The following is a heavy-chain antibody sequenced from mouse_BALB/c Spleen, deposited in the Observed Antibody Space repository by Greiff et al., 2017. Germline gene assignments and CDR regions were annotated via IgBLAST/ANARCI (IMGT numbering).Heavy chain of an antibody. Sequence: EVKLMESGGGLVQPGGSRKLSCAASGFTFSSFGMHWVRQAPEKGLEWVAYISSGSSTIYYADTVKGRFTISRDNPKNTLFLQMTSLRSEDTAMYYCARSASTMMTTLAMDYWGQGTSVTVSS. CDR3: ARSASTMMTTLAMDY. V-gene: IGHV5-17*02. D-gene: IGHD2-4*01. CDR2: ISSGSSTI. J-gene: IGHJ4*01. CDR1: GFTFSSFG.